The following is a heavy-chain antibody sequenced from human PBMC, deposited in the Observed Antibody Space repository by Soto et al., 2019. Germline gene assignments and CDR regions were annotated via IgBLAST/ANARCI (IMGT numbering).Heavy chain of an antibody. CDR1: GASISTYY. J-gene: IGHJ5*02. CDR2: TSYIGSI. V-gene: IGHV4-59*01. Sequence: SETLSLTCTVSGASISTYYWRWIRQPPGKGLEWIGYTSYIGSINYNPSLKSRVTISFDASKNEISLQVRSATAADAAVFYCARDLKEYCSDGKCNWFDPWGQGTLVTVS. D-gene: IGHD2-15*01. CDR3: ARDLKEYCSDGKCNWFDP.